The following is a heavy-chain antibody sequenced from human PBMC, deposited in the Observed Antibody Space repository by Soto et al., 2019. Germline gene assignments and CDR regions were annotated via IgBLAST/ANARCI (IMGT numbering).Heavy chain of an antibody. D-gene: IGHD5-18*01. J-gene: IGHJ4*02. Sequence: PGGSLRLSCAASGFAFSRYWMTWVRQAPGKGLEWVANINQDVSRKLYVDSVRGRFTISRDDAKNSVYLQMNNLRADDTAVYYCAKIGYNHWDLDYSGQGTLVTVSS. V-gene: IGHV3-7*01. CDR2: INQDVSRK. CDR3: AKIGYNHWDLDY. CDR1: GFAFSRYW.